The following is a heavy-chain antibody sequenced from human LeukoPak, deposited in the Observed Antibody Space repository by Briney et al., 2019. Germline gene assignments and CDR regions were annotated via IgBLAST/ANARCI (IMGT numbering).Heavy chain of an antibody. Sequence: PSETLSLTCTVSGGSISSYSWSWIRQPPGKGLEWIGYIYYSGSTNYNPSLKSRVTISLDRSKNQFSLKLTSMTAADTAVYYCARDEEAFDIWGQGTMVTVSS. J-gene: IGHJ3*02. V-gene: IGHV4-59*01. CDR2: IYYSGST. CDR3: ARDEEAFDI. CDR1: GGSISSYS.